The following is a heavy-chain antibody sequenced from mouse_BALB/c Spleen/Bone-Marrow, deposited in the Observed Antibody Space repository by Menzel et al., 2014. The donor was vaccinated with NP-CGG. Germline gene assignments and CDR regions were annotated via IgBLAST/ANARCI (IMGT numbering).Heavy chain of an antibody. V-gene: IGHV5-12-2*01. CDR3: ARGLRGYAMDY. CDR1: GFTFSSYT. Sequence: DVMLVESGGGLVQPGGSLKLSCAASGFTFSSYTMSWVRQTPVKRLEWVAYISSGGGSTYYPDTVKGRFTISRDNAKNTLYLQMSSLKSEDTAMYYCARGLRGYAMDYWGQGTSVTVSS. D-gene: IGHD2-4*01. CDR2: ISSGGGST. J-gene: IGHJ4*01.